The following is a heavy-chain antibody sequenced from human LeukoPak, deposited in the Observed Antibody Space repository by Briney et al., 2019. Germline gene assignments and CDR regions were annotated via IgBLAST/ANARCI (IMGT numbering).Heavy chain of an antibody. CDR1: GGSIDIYY. Sequence: SETLSLTCTVSGGSIDIYYWRWLRQPAGKGLEWIGHIYTTGSTSYNPSLKSRVTMSVDPPKNQFSLKLTSVTAADTAVYYCARHHYGSGASDWYFDLWGRGTLVSVSS. J-gene: IGHJ2*01. CDR2: IYTTGST. D-gene: IGHD2-15*01. V-gene: IGHV4-4*07. CDR3: ARHHYGSGASDWYFDL.